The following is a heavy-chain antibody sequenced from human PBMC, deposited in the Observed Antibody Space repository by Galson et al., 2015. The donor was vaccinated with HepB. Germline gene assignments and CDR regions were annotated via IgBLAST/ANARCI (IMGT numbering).Heavy chain of an antibody. CDR1: GGTFSSYA. Sequence: SVKVSCKASGGTFSSYAISWVRQAPGQGLEWMGGIIPIFGTANYAQKFQGRVTITADESTSTAYMELSSLRSEDTAVYYCARCGSGYSYGLCNYWGQGTLVTVSS. CDR3: ARCGSGYSYGLCNY. D-gene: IGHD5-18*01. V-gene: IGHV1-69*13. J-gene: IGHJ4*02. CDR2: IIPIFGTA.